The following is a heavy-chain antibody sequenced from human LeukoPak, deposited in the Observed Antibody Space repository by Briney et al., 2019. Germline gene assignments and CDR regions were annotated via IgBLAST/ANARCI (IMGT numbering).Heavy chain of an antibody. CDR3: ARGIWDTATSIRGWFDP. J-gene: IGHJ5*02. V-gene: IGHV1-69*06. Sequence: SVKVSCKASGGTFSSYAISWVRQAPGQGLEWMGGIIPIFGTANYAQKFQGRVTITADKSTSTAYMELSSLRSEDTAVYYCARGIWDTATSIRGWFDPWGQGTLVTVPS. D-gene: IGHD5-18*01. CDR2: IIPIFGTA. CDR1: GGTFSSYA.